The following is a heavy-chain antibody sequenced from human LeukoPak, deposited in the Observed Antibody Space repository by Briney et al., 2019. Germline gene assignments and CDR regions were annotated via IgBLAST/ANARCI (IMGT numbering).Heavy chain of an antibody. CDR3: ARDPSGYSSGWADSPDYYFDY. CDR2: INPNSSGT. J-gene: IGHJ4*02. Sequence: ASVKVSCKASGHTLTGYYMHWVRQAPGQGLEWMGWINPNSSGTNYAQKFQGWVTMTRDTSISTAYMELSRLRSDDTAVYYCARDPSGYSSGWADSPDYYFDYWGQGTLVTVSS. D-gene: IGHD6-19*01. CDR1: GHTLTGYY. V-gene: IGHV1-2*04.